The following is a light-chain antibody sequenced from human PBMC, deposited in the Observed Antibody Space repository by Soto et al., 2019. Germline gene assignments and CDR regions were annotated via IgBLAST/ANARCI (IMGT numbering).Light chain of an antibody. V-gene: IGLV2-14*01. J-gene: IGLJ3*02. CDR3: GSYTSSSTRV. CDR2: EVT. Sequence: QSVLTQPASVSGSPGQSITIYCTGTSSDVGGYDYVSWYQQHPGKAPKLMIFEVTNRPSGVSNRFSGSKSGNTASLTISGLQAEDEADYYCGSYTSSSTRVFGGGTKVTVL. CDR1: SSDVGGYDY.